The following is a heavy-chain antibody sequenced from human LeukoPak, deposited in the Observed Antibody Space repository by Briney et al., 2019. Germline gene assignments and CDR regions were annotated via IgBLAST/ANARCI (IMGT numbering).Heavy chain of an antibody. CDR1: GYTFTSYD. Sequence: ASVKVSCKASGYTFTSYDINWVRQATGQGLEWMGWMNPNSGNTGYAQKFQGRVTITADKSTSTAYMELSSLRSEDTAVYYCASPSYYYGSGSYSAPFDYWGQGTLVTVSS. D-gene: IGHD3-10*01. CDR2: MNPNSGNT. J-gene: IGHJ4*02. V-gene: IGHV1-8*03. CDR3: ASPSYYYGSGSYSAPFDY.